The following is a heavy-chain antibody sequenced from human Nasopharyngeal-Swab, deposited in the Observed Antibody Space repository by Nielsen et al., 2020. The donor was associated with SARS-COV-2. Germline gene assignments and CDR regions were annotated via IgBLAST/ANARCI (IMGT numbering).Heavy chain of an antibody. CDR2: MSGTGDNT. J-gene: IGHJ3*02. Sequence: GGSLRLSCAASGFSFSSYAMNWVRQAPGKGLEWVSGMSGTGDNTYYADSVKGRFTISRDNSKNTLYLQMNSLRAEDTAEYYCAKDRAASAFDIWGQGTMVTVSS. CDR1: GFSFSSYA. V-gene: IGHV3-23*01. CDR3: AKDRAASAFDI. D-gene: IGHD2-15*01.